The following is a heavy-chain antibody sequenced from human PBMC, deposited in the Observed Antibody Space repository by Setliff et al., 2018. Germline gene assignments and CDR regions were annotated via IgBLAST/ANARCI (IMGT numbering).Heavy chain of an antibody. CDR2: IGSSCNTI. D-gene: IGHD4-17*01. Sequence: GSLRLSCAGSGFAFSGDDMHWVRQAPGKGLEWVSYIGSSCNTIYYANSVKCRFTISRDNAKNSLFLQMNSLSADDTAVYYWARENGDYDLDYWGQGALVTVSS. CDR3: ARENGDYDLDY. CDR1: GFAFSGDD. V-gene: IGHV3-48*03. J-gene: IGHJ4*02.